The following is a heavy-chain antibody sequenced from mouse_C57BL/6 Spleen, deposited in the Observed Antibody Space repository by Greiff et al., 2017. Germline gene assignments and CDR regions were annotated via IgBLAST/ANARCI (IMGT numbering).Heavy chain of an antibody. CDR2: IDPSDSYT. CDR3: AKTETDYAMWD. J-gene: IGHJ4*01. Sequence: VQLQQPGAELVRPGTSVKLSCKASGYTFTSYWMHWVKQRPGQGLEWIGVIDPSDSYTNYNQKFKGKATMTVDTSSSTAYMQLSSLTSEDSAVYYCAKTETDYAMWDWGQGASVTV. V-gene: IGHV1-59*01. CDR1: GYTFTSYW. D-gene: IGHD4-1*01.